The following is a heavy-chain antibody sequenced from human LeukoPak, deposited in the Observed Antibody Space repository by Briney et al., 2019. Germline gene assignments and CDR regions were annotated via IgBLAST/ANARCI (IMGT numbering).Heavy chain of an antibody. CDR2: IYYSGST. J-gene: IGHJ4*02. V-gene: IGHV4-59*11. CDR3: ARVGGGQQLVASPLYYFDY. Sequence: SETLSLTCTVSGGSISSHYWSWVRQPPGKGLEWIGSIYYSGSTKYNPSLKSRVTISVDTSKNQFSLKLSSVTAADTAVYYCARVGGGQQLVASPLYYFDYWGQGTLVTVSS. D-gene: IGHD6-13*01. CDR1: GGSISSHY.